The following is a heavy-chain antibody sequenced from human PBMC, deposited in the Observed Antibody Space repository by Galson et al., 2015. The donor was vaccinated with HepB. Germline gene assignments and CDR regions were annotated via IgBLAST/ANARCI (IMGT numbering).Heavy chain of an antibody. Sequence: SVKVSCKASGYTFTNYGICWVRQAPGQGLEWMGGITPILRTVDYAQKLQGRVTMTEDTSTDTAYMELRSLRSDDTAVYYCAARRNLDSDYIWGSFRRLQGGTGIDYWGKGTLVTVTS. CDR3: AARRNLDSDYIWGSFRRLQGGTGIDY. J-gene: IGHJ4*02. D-gene: IGHD3-16*02. V-gene: IGHV1-69*06. CDR1: GYTFTNYG. CDR2: ITPILRTV.